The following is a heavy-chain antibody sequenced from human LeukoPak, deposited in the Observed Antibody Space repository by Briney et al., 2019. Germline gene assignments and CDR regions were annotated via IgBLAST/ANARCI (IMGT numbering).Heavy chain of an antibody. D-gene: IGHD3-10*01. Sequence: SETLSLTCTVSGYSISSGYYWGWIRQPPGKGLEWIGSIYHSGSTYYNPSLKSRVTISVDTSKNQFPLKLSSVTAADTAVYYCARCIYGTGSYSNNWFDPWGQGTLVTVSS. V-gene: IGHV4-38-2*02. CDR1: GYSISSGYY. J-gene: IGHJ5*02. CDR2: IYHSGST. CDR3: ARCIYGTGSYSNNWFDP.